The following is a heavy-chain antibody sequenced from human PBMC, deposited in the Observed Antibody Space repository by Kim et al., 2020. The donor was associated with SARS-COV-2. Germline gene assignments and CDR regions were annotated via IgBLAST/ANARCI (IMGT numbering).Heavy chain of an antibody. Sequence: YADAVKGRFNISRDNSKNMLDLQMNSLRAEDTALYYCAKDIWHLNMALDYGGQGTPVTVSS. D-gene: IGHD3-10*01. V-gene: IGHV3-23*01. CDR3: AKDIWHLNMALDY. J-gene: IGHJ4*02.